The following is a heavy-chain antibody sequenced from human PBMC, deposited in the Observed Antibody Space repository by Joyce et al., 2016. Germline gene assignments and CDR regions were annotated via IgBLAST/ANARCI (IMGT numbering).Heavy chain of an antibody. J-gene: IGHJ6*02. V-gene: IGHV3-30*18. Sequence: QVQLVESGGGLVQPGKSLRLSCAASGFNFSNYGMHWVRKAPGKGLEWVAGTSYDGGNELYVDRGKGRFTISRDNSQNTLFLQMSSLRAEDTAVYYCAKGALVWYSGGLDVWGQGTTVSVS. D-gene: IGHD3-16*01. CDR2: TSYDGGNE. CDR1: GFNFSNYG. CDR3: AKGALVWYSGGLDV.